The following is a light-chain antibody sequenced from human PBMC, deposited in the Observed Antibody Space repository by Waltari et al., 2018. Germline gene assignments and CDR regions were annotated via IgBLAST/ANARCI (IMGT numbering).Light chain of an antibody. J-gene: IGLJ3*02. V-gene: IGLV2-8*01. CDR2: EID. CDR1: SSDFGSYNY. Sequence: QSALTPSPSASGSPGRSVTISCTGTSSDFGSYNYVPWYQHHPGKAPKLMIHEIDKRPSGVPDRCSGSMSGTPASLTVSGLQAEDEADYYCSSYIGTNNWVFGGGTKLTVL. CDR3: SSYIGTNNWV.